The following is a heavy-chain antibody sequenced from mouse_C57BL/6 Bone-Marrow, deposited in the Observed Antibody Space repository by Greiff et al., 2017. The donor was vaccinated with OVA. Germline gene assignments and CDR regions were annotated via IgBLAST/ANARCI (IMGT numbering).Heavy chain of an antibody. J-gene: IGHJ1*03. Sequence: VQLQQPGAELVRPGTSVKLSCKASGYTFTSYWMHWVKQRPGQGLEWIGVIDPSDSYTNYNQKFKGKATLTVDTSSSTAYMQLSSLTSEDSAVYYCARVRGNYYGSSYWYFDVWGTGTTVTVSS. CDR2: IDPSDSYT. V-gene: IGHV1-59*01. CDR1: GYTFTSYW. D-gene: IGHD1-1*01. CDR3: ARVRGNYYGSSYWYFDV.